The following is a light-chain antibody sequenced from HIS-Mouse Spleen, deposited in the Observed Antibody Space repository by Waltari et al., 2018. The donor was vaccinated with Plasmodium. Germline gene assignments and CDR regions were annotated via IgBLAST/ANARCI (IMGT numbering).Light chain of an antibody. CDR1: QDISNY. J-gene: IGKJ3*01. CDR3: QQYDNLPPLVT. V-gene: IGKV1-33*01. Sequence: DIQLTQSPSSLSASVGDRVPITCQASQDISNYLNWYQQKPGKAPKLLIYDASNLETGVPSRFSGSGSGTDFTFTISSLQPEDIATYYCQQYDNLPPLVTFGPGTKVDIK. CDR2: DAS.